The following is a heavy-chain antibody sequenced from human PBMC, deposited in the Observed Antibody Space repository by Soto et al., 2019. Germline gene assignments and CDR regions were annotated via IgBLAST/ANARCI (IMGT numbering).Heavy chain of an antibody. V-gene: IGHV3-30*19. CDR2: ISYDATKN. J-gene: IGHJ4*02. CDR3: ARYFQVVTATMFYFDY. Sequence: QVQFMESGGGVVQPGRSLRLSCAASGFTFSSYGIHWVRQAPGKGLEWVAGISYDATKNYYADSVKGRFTISRDNSKSTLYLQMNSLRVEDTAIYYCARYFQVVTATMFYFDYWGPGTLVTVSS. CDR1: GFTFSSYG. D-gene: IGHD2-21*02.